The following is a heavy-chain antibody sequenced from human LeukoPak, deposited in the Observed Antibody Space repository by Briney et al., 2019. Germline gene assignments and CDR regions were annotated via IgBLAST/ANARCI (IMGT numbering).Heavy chain of an antibody. D-gene: IGHD3-3*01. CDR2: INHSGST. V-gene: IGHV4-34*01. CDR1: GGSFSGYY. Sequence: KPSETLSLTCAVYGGSFSGYYWSWIRQPPGKGLEWIGKINHSGSTNYSPSLKCRLTISVDTSKNQFSLKLSSVTAADTAVYYCASNGFWVPDAFDIWGQGTMVTVSS. J-gene: IGHJ3*02. CDR3: ASNGFWVPDAFDI.